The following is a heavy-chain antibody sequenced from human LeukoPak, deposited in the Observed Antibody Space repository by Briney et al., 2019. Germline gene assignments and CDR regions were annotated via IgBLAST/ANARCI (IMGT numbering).Heavy chain of an antibody. CDR3: ARGGSGWYFDY. J-gene: IGHJ4*02. CDR1: GFTFSSYA. D-gene: IGHD6-19*01. V-gene: IGHV3-30*04. Sequence: GSLRLSCAASGFTFSSYAMHWVRQAPGKRLEWVAVMSYDGKSKYYADSVKGRFTVSRDHSKYTLYLEMNSLRVEDTAVYYCARGGSGWYFDYWGQGTLVTVSS. CDR2: MSYDGKSK.